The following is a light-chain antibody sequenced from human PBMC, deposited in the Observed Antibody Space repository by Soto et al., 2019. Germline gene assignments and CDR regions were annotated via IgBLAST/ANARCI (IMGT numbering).Light chain of an antibody. Sequence: EIVLTQSPATLSLSPGERATLSCRASQSVSSYLAWYQQRPGQAPRLLIYDASNRATGIPARFSGSGSGTDFTLTISSLEHEAFAVYYCNQRSNWPGTFGQGTKVEIK. CDR2: DAS. CDR3: NQRSNWPGT. CDR1: QSVSSY. J-gene: IGKJ1*01. V-gene: IGKV3-11*01.